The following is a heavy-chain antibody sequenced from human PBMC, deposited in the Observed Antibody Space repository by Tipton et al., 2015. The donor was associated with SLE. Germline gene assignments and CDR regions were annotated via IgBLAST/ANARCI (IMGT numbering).Heavy chain of an antibody. Sequence: GSLRLSCAASGFTFSSYWMSWVRQAPGKGLEWVANIKQDGSEKYYVDSVKGRFTISRDNAKNSLYLQMNSLRAEGTAVYYCARGEGIAAAGDFDYWGQGTLVTVSS. CDR1: GFTFSSYW. V-gene: IGHV3-7*01. D-gene: IGHD6-13*01. CDR2: IKQDGSEK. J-gene: IGHJ4*02. CDR3: ARGEGIAAAGDFDY.